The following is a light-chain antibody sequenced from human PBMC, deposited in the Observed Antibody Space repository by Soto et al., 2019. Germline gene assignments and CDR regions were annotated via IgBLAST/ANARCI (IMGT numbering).Light chain of an antibody. Sequence: QSVLTQPPSASETPGQRVTISCSGGNSNIGGDTVNWYQKLPGTAPKLLIYNNDQRPSGVPDRFSGSKSGTSASLAISGLQSDDEAHYYCATWDDSLNAVVFGGGTQLTVL. J-gene: IGLJ2*01. CDR3: ATWDDSLNAVV. CDR1: NSNIGGDT. CDR2: NND. V-gene: IGLV1-44*01.